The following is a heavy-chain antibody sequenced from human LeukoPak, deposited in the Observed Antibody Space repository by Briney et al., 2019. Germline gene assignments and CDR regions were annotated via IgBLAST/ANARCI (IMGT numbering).Heavy chain of an antibody. CDR3: VKDEYSGSYYFDC. CDR1: GFIFDYA. V-gene: IGHV3-43*02. CDR2: ISGDGGST. J-gene: IGHJ4*02. Sequence: QPGGSLGLSCAASGFIFDYAMHSVRQAPGKGLEWVSLISGDGGSTYYADSVKGRFTISRDNSKNSLYLQMNSLRTEDTALYYCVKDEYSGSYYFDCWGQGTLVTVSS. D-gene: IGHD1-26*01.